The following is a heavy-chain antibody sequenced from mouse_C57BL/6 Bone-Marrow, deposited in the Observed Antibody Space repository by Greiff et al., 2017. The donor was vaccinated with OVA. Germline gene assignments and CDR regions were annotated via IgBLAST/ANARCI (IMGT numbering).Heavy chain of an antibody. CDR3: AYSNYVWYFDV. V-gene: IGHV1-22*01. CDR2: INPNNGGT. J-gene: IGHJ1*03. D-gene: IGHD2-5*01. Sequence: VQLQQSGPELVKPGASVKMSCKASGYTFTDYNMHWVKQSHGKSLEWIGYINPNNGGTSYNQKFKGKATLTVNKSSSTAYMELRSLTSEDSAVYYCAYSNYVWYFDVWGTGTTVTVSS. CDR1: GYTFTDYN.